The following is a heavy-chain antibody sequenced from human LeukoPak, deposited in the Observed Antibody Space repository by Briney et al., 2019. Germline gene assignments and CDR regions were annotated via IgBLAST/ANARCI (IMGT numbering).Heavy chain of an antibody. V-gene: IGHV3-30*04. CDR3: ARDGYTAMVTGAFDI. D-gene: IGHD5-18*01. J-gene: IGHJ3*02. CDR2: ISYDGSNK. Sequence: GGSLRLSCAASGFTFSSYAMHWVRQAPGKGLEWVAVISYDGSNKYYADSVKGRFTISRDNSKNTLYLQMNSLRAEDTAVYYCARDGYTAMVTGAFDIWGQGTMVTVSS. CDR1: GFTFSSYA.